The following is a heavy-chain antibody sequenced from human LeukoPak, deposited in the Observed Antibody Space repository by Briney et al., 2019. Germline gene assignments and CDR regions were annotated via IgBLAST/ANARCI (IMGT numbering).Heavy chain of an antibody. CDR3: ARGTDYNSAYYAMDV. CDR2: IYYSGST. Sequence: PSETLSLTCTVCGGSFNTYYWSWVRQTPGKGLEWIGFIYYSGSTNYNPSLKSRVTISVDTSKNQFPLKLSSVTAAAAAVYYCARGTDYNSAYYAMDVWGQGTTVTVSS. V-gene: IGHV4-59*01. J-gene: IGHJ6*02. CDR1: GGSFNTYY. D-gene: IGHD4-11*01.